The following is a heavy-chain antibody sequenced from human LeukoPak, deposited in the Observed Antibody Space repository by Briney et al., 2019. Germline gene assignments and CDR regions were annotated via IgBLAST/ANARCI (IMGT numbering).Heavy chain of an antibody. CDR3: AKLGGNFVDF. CDR2: TYYRSRWYN. CDR1: GDSVSSNNAA. V-gene: IGHV6-1*01. J-gene: IGHJ4*02. Sequence: SQTLSLTCAISGDSVSSNNAAWNWIRQSPLRGLEWLGRTYYRSRWYNDYAVSVKGRITISPDTSRNQFSLHLNSVTPEDTAVYYCAKLGGNFVDFWGQGTLVTVSS. D-gene: IGHD1-1*01.